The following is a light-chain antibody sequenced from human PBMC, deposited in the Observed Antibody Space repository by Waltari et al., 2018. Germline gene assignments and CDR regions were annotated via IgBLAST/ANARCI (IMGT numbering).Light chain of an antibody. Sequence: DIVMTQSPDSLAVSLGERATINCKSSQNVLYAFNNKNFLSWYQKKPGQPPRLLIYWASTREAGVPDRFSGSGSGADFSLTISSLQTDDAAVYYCQQYHSTPYTFGPGTKLEI. V-gene: IGKV4-1*01. J-gene: IGKJ2*01. CDR1: QNVLYAFNNKNF. CDR2: WAS. CDR3: QQYHSTPYT.